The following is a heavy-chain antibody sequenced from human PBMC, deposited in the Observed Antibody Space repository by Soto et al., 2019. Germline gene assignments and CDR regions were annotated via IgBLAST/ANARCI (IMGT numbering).Heavy chain of an antibody. Sequence: HPGWSLRLSCAASGVTFRNYGMNWVRQAPGKGLEWVSYIGLGSSTKYYADSVEGRFTISRDNAKNSLYLQMNSLRDEDTAVYYCAREGYPFDYWGQGTLVTVSS. D-gene: IGHD5-12*01. CDR3: AREGYPFDY. V-gene: IGHV3-48*02. CDR2: IGLGSSTK. J-gene: IGHJ4*02. CDR1: GVTFRNYG.